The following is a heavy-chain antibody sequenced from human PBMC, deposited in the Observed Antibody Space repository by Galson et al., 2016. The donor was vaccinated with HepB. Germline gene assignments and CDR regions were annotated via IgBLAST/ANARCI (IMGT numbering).Heavy chain of an antibody. CDR1: GFTFSSYG. Sequence: SLRLSCAASGFTFSSYGMHWVRQAPGKGLEWVAVIWYDGSHKYYADSVKGRFTLSRDNSKNTLYLHMNSLRGEDTAVYYCARPLGATDHDAFDIWGQGTMVTVSS. V-gene: IGHV3-33*01. J-gene: IGHJ3*02. CDR2: IWYDGSHK. D-gene: IGHD1-26*01. CDR3: ARPLGATDHDAFDI.